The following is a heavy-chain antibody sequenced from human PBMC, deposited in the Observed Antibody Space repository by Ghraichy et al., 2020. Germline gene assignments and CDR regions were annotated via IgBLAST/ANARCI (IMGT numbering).Heavy chain of an antibody. Sequence: SVKVSCKASGGTFSSYTISWVRQAPGQGLEWMGRIIPILGIANYAQKFQGRVTITADKSTSTAYMELSSLRSEDTAVYYCARSLTVQDAFDIWGQGTMVTVSS. D-gene: IGHD1-1*01. CDR3: ARSLTVQDAFDI. CDR2: IIPILGIA. J-gene: IGHJ3*02. V-gene: IGHV1-69*02. CDR1: GGTFSSYT.